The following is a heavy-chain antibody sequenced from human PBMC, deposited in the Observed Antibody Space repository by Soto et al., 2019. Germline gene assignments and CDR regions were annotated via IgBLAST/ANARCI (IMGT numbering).Heavy chain of an antibody. CDR1: GFTFSGSA. CDR2: IRSKANSYAT. D-gene: IGHD6-19*01. Sequence: EVQLVESGGGLVQPGGSLKLSCAASGFTFSGSAMHWVRQASGKGLEWVGRIRSKANSYATAYAASVKGRFTISRDDSKNTAYLQMNSLKTEDTAVYYCTVEIAVAGFAYWGQGTLVTVSS. J-gene: IGHJ4*02. V-gene: IGHV3-73*01. CDR3: TVEIAVAGFAY.